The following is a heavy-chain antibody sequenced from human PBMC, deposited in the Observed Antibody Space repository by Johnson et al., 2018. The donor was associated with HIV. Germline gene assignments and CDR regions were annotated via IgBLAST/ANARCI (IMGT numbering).Heavy chain of an antibody. J-gene: IGHJ3*02. CDR3: ARDKRAQGAFDI. CDR1: GFTFDDYA. CDR2: ISWNSGSI. Sequence: VQLLESGGGLVQPGRSLRLSCAASGFTFDDYAMHWVRQAPGKGLEWVSGISWNSGSIGYADSVKGRFTISRDNAKNSLYLQMNSLRAEDTAVYYCARDKRAQGAFDIWGQGTMVTVSS. V-gene: IGHV3-9*01.